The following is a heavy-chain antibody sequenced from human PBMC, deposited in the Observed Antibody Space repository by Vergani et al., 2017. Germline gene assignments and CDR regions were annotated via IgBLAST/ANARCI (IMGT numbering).Heavy chain of an antibody. Sequence: QLQLQESGPGLVKPSATLSLTCSVSGASIRSSNYYWGWIRQPPGKGLEWIASIYSSGSTYDNPSLKSRGTISVDTSKNQFSLKLSSVTAADTAVYFGARHSTVEWLVRLVCIDPGGQGILGTVS. D-gene: IGHD6-19*01. CDR2: IYSSGST. CDR3: ARHSTVEWLVRLVCIDP. CDR1: GASIRSSNYY. J-gene: IGHJ5*02. V-gene: IGHV4-39*01.